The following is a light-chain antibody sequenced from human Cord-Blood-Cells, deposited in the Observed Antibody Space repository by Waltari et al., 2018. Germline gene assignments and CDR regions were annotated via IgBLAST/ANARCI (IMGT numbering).Light chain of an antibody. J-gene: IGLJ2*01. CDR2: QDS. CDR1: KLGDKY. V-gene: IGLV3-1*01. Sequence: SYELTQPPSVSVSPGQTASITCSGDKLGDKYACWYQQKPGQSPLLVIYQDSKRPSGIPERFSGSNSGNTATLTIGGTQAMDEADYYCQAWDSSTDVVFGGGTKLTVL. CDR3: QAWDSSTDVV.